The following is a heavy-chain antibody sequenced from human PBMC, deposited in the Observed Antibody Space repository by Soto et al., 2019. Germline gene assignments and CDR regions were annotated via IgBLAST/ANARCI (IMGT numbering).Heavy chain of an antibody. J-gene: IGHJ5*02. Sequence: SVKGSCKASGYTFTGYYVHWVRQAPGQGLEWMGWINPDSGGTNSAQNFQGRVTMTGDTSISTAYMEPSSLRSDDTAVYYCARAQSIIVVPAAHKNWLDPWGQGTLVTVSS. CDR3: ARAQSIIVVPAAHKNWLDP. D-gene: IGHD2-2*01. V-gene: IGHV1-2*02. CDR1: GYTFTGYY. CDR2: INPDSGGT.